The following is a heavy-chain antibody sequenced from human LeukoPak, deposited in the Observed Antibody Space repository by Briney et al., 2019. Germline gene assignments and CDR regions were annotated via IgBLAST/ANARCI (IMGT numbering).Heavy chain of an antibody. D-gene: IGHD3-10*01. J-gene: IGHJ4*02. CDR3: TRGYGSFDN. CDR1: GFTFISYD. V-gene: IGHV3-30*03. Sequence: GRSLRLSCAASGFTFISYDMHWVRQAPGKGLEWVAIVSYDGNEKYCADSVKGRFTISRDNSKNTLYLQMNSLIAEDTAVYYCTRGYGSFDNWGQGTQVTVSS. CDR2: VSYDGNEK.